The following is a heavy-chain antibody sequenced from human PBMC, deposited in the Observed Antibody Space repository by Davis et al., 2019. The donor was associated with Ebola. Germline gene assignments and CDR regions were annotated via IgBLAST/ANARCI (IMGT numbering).Heavy chain of an antibody. Sequence: AASVKVSCKASGYTFTSYGISWVRQAPGQGLEWMGWITPYNGNTNYAQKLQDRVTMTTDTSTRTAYMELRSLGSDDTAVYFCARGRLYCSSGSCQHNWFDPWGQGTLVTVS. D-gene: IGHD2-15*01. CDR2: ITPYNGNT. CDR1: GYTFTSYG. V-gene: IGHV1-18*01. CDR3: ARGRLYCSSGSCQHNWFDP. J-gene: IGHJ5*02.